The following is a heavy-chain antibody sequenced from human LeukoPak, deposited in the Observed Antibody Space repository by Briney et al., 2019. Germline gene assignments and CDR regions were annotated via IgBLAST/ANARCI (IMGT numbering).Heavy chain of an antibody. V-gene: IGHV1-18*01. Sequence: GATVQVSCKASGYTFTSYGISWVRQAPGQGLEWVGWISANNGDTDYAQKFQARVTMTTDTSTSTAYVELRSLRSDDTAVYYCARESHVTREDSWGQGTLVIVSS. CDR2: ISANNGDT. CDR3: ARESHVTREDS. J-gene: IGHJ4*02. CDR1: GYTFTSYG. D-gene: IGHD1-26*01.